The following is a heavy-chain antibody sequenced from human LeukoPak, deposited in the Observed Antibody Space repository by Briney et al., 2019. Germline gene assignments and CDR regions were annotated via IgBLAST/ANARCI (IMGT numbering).Heavy chain of an antibody. CDR1: GFTFSNYA. J-gene: IGHJ4*02. CDR3: AKDRYQLPRRFDY. Sequence: GGSLRLSCAASGFTFSNYAMSWVRQAPGKGLEWVSTINDRGIATYYADSVKGRFTISRDNSKNTLYLQMNSLRAEDTAVYYCAKDRYQLPRRFDYWGQGTLVTVSS. V-gene: IGHV3-23*01. D-gene: IGHD2-2*01. CDR2: INDRGIAT.